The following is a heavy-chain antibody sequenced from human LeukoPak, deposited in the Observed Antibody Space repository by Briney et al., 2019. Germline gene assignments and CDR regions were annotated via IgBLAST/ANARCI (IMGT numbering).Heavy chain of an antibody. Sequence: GGSLRLSCAASGFTFSGSAMHWVRQASGKGLEWDGRIRSKANSYATAYAASVKGRFTISRDDSKNTAYLQMNSLKTEDTAVYYCTRGFYDVIDYWGQGTLVTVSS. CDR3: TRGFYDVIDY. J-gene: IGHJ4*02. CDR2: IRSKANSYAT. CDR1: GFTFSGSA. D-gene: IGHD5/OR15-5a*01. V-gene: IGHV3-73*01.